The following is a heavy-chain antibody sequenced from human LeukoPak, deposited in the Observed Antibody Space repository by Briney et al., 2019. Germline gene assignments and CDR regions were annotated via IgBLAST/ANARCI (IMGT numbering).Heavy chain of an antibody. CDR1: GFIFTDYW. CDR2: IKQDGSEK. D-gene: IGHD3-16*01. V-gene: IGHV3-7*01. CDR3: AKDPAWQEATYGFDY. J-gene: IGHJ4*02. Sequence: PGGSLRLSCAASGFIFTDYWMYWVRQAPGKGLEWVANIKQDGSEKYYVDSVKGRFTISRDNAKNSLYLQLNSLRAEDTAVYYCAKDPAWQEATYGFDYWGQGTLVTVSS.